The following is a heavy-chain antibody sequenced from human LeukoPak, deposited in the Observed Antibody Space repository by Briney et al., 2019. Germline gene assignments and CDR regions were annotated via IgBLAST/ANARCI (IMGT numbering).Heavy chain of an antibody. CDR2: SYSGGSR. D-gene: IGHD1-26*01. V-gene: IGHV3-53*01. J-gene: IGHJ4*02. CDR1: GFTVSTDH. Sequence: GGSLSLSCAASGFTVSTDHMSWVRQAPGKGLEWVAVSYSGGSRHYAESVKGRFTISRDNSKNTSYLQMNSLRAEDTALYYCARVWELSFDHWGQGTLVTVSS. CDR3: ARVWELSFDH.